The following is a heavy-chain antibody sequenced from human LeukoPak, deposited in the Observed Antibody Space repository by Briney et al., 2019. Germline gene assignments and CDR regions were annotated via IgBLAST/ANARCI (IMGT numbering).Heavy chain of an antibody. D-gene: IGHD3-10*01. V-gene: IGHV4-38-2*01. CDR1: GYSISSGYY. CDR2: IYHSGST. Sequence: SETLSLTCAVSGYSISSGYYWGWIRQPPGKGLEWIGSIYHSGSTYYNPSLNSRVTISVDTSKSQFSLKLSSVTAADTAVYYCARLAFYGSGSWGFDYWGQGTLVTVSS. CDR3: ARLAFYGSGSWGFDY. J-gene: IGHJ4*02.